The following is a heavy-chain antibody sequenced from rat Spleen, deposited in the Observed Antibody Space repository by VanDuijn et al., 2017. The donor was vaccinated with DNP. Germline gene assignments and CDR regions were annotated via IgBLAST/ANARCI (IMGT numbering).Heavy chain of an antibody. Sequence: EVQLQESGPGLVEPSQSLSLTCSVTGYSITSSYTWNWIRKFPGSKMEWMGYISYSGSTSYNPSLKSRISITRDTSKNQFFLQLNSVTTEDTATYYCARWTTGFDYWGQGVMVTVSS. J-gene: IGHJ2*01. D-gene: IGHD1-4*01. V-gene: IGHV3-1*01. CDR3: ARWTTGFDY. CDR2: ISYSGST. CDR1: GYSITSSY.